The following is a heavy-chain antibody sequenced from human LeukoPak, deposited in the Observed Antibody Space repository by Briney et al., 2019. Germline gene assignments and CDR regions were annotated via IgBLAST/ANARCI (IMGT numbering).Heavy chain of an antibody. CDR1: GFTFSSYE. J-gene: IGHJ4*02. D-gene: IGHD5-24*01. CDR3: ARTRDGPFDY. V-gene: IGHV3-48*03. CDR2: ISNSGNSI. Sequence: GGSLRLSCAASGFTFSSYEMNWVRQAPGKGLEWLLHISNSGNSIHYAHSVKGRFTISRDNAKNSLYLQMNSLRAEDTAFYYCARTRDGPFDYWGQGTLVTVSS.